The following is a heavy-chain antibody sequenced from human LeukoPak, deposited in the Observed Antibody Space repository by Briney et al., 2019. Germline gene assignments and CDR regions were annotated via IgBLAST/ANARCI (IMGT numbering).Heavy chain of an antibody. CDR2: MKQDGSEK. CDR3: AKSRIGYCGGDCYFDY. D-gene: IGHD2-21*01. J-gene: IGHJ4*02. Sequence: GGSLRLSCAASGFTFSSYWMSWVRQAPGKGLEWVANMKQDGSEKNYVDSVKGRFIISRDNAKNSLYLQMNSLRAEDTAVYYCAKSRIGYCGGDCYFDYWGQGTLVTVSS. V-gene: IGHV3-7*03. CDR1: GFTFSSYW.